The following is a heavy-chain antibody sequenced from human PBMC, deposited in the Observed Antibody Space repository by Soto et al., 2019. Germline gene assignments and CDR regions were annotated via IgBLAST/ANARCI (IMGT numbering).Heavy chain of an antibody. CDR1: GGAFSSYA. CDR3: ARDFIAAAGKNNWFDP. CDR2: IIPIFGTA. J-gene: IGHJ5*02. D-gene: IGHD6-13*01. V-gene: IGHV1-69*13. Sequence: SVKVSCKAPGGAFSSYAISWVRQAPGQGLEWMGGIIPIFGTANYAQKFQGRVTITADESTSTAYMELSSLRSEDTAVYYCARDFIAAAGKNNWFDPWGQGTLVTV.